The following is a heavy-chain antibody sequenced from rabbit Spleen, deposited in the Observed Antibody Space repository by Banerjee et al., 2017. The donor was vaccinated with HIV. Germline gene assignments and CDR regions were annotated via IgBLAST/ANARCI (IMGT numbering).Heavy chain of an antibody. V-gene: IGHV1S40*01. J-gene: IGHJ4*01. Sequence: QSLEESGGGLVQPGGSLKLSCKASGFIFSDGYAMSWVRQAPGKGLEWIACIHFGGGTTNYASWAKGRFTISKTSSTTVTLQVTSLTAADTATYFCAGDNGAYFNLWGQGTLVTVS. CDR3: AGDNGAYFNL. CDR1: GFIFSDGYA. CDR2: IHFGGGTT. D-gene: IGHD3-1*01.